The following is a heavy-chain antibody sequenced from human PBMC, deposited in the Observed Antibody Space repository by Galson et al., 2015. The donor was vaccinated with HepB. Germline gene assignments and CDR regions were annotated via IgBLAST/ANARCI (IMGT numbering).Heavy chain of an antibody. V-gene: IGHV3-30*09. Sequence: SLRLSCAASGFTFSSYAMHWVRQAPGKGLEWVAVISYDGSKKYYAYSVKGRFAISRDNSKNTLYLQMDSLRVEDTAVYYCARGDVSDYVPTPFDSWGQGTLVTVSS. CDR2: ISYDGSKK. D-gene: IGHD1-26*01. CDR3: ARGDVSDYVPTPFDS. J-gene: IGHJ4*02. CDR1: GFTFSSYA.